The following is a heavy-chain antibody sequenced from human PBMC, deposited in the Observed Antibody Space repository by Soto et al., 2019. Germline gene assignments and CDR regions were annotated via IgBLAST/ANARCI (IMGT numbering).Heavy chain of an antibody. Sequence: GGSLRLSCAASGFTFGSYGMHWVRQAPGKGLEWVAGISYDGSKKYYGESVKGRFTISSDNSKNTLYLQMNSLRVEDTAVYYCAKAIENYSTGYYKPFYYFGVDVWGHGTTVTVSS. CDR1: GFTFGSYG. V-gene: IGHV3-30*18. D-gene: IGHD3-22*01. CDR3: AKAIENYSTGYYKPFYYFGVDV. CDR2: ISYDGSKK. J-gene: IGHJ6*02.